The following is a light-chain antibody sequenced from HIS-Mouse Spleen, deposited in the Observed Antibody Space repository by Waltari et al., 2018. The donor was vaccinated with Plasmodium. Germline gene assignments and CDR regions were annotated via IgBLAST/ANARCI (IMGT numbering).Light chain of an antibody. CDR3: SSYAGSNNLV. CDR1: SSDVGGYNY. Sequence: QSALTQPPSASGSPGQSVTISCTGTSSDVGGYNYVSGYQQHPGKAPKLMIYEVSTRPSGFPDRFSGSKSGNTASLTVSGLQAEDEADYYCSSYAGSNNLVFGGGTKLTVL. V-gene: IGLV2-8*01. J-gene: IGLJ2*01. CDR2: EVS.